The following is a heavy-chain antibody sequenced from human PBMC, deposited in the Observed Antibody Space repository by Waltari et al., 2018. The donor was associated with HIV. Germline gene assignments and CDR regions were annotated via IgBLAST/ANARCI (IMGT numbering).Heavy chain of an antibody. J-gene: IGHJ3*02. Sequence: QVQLQQWGAGLLKPSETLSLTCAVHGESFSVYYWCWIRQPPGKGLELIGEINQSGSTKYNPSLKSRVSISVDTSKKQFSLKLYSVTAADTAVYYCARKEVGATLKNAFDIWGPGTLVTASS. CDR2: INQSGST. CDR3: ARKEVGATLKNAFDI. V-gene: IGHV4-34*01. CDR1: GESFSVYY. D-gene: IGHD1-26*01.